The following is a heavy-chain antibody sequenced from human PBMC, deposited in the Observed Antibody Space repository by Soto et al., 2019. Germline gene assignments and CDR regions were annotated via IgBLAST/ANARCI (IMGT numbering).Heavy chain of an antibody. Sequence: QVQLVESGGGVVQPGRSLRLSCAASGFTFSSYAMHWVRQAPGKGLEWVAVISYDGSNKYYADSVKGRFTISRDNSKNTLYLQMNSLRAEDTAVYYCARGYYDSSGYYPRSYYYYYGMDVW. J-gene: IGHJ6*01. D-gene: IGHD3-22*01. V-gene: IGHV3-30-3*01. CDR3: ARGYYDSSGYYPRSYYYYYGMDV. CDR1: GFTFSSYA. CDR2: ISYDGSNK.